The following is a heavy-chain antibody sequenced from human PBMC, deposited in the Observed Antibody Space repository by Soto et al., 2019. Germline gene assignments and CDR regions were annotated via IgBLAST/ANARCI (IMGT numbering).Heavy chain of an antibody. CDR2: INPNSGGT. CDR1: GYTFTGYD. D-gene: IGHD3-10*01. V-gene: IGHV1-2*02. J-gene: IGHJ4*02. Sequence: ASVKVSCKASGYTFTGYDMHWVRQAPGQGLEWMGWINPNSGGTNYAQKFQGRVTMTRDTSISTAYMELSRLRSDDTAVYYCARFRRRRLLWFGESDRGQGTMVTVSS. CDR3: ARFRRRRLLWFGESD.